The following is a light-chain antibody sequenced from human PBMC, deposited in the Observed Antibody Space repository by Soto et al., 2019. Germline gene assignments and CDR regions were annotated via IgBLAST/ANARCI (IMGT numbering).Light chain of an antibody. CDR3: QQHDNWPVT. V-gene: IGKV3-11*01. CDR2: DAS. J-gene: IGKJ3*01. CDR1: QSVGDN. Sequence: EIVLTQSPDTLSLSPGERAIFSCRASQSVGDNLAWYQHKPGQPPRLLIYDASKRATVIPARFSGSGSGTDFTLTISSLEAEEVAVYFCQQHDNWPVTFGPGTTVDI.